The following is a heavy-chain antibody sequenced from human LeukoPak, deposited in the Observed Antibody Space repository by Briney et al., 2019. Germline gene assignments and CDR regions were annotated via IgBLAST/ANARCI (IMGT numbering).Heavy chain of an antibody. CDR2: ISAYNGNT. D-gene: IGHD6-19*01. V-gene: IGHV1-18*01. CDR1: GYTSTSYG. J-gene: IGHJ4*02. CDR3: ARDKVAGGIEFDY. Sequence: ASVKVSFKASGYTSTSYGITWVRQAPGQGLEWMGWISAYNGNTNYAQKLQGRVTMTTDTSTSTAYMELRSLRSDDTAVYYCARDKVAGGIEFDYWGQGTLVTVSS.